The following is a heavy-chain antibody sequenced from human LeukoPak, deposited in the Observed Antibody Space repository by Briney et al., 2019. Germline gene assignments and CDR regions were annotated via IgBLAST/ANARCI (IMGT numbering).Heavy chain of an antibody. V-gene: IGHV4-34*01. J-gene: IGHJ4*02. CDR2: INHSGST. D-gene: IGHD6-19*01. Sequence: PSETLSLTCAVYGGSFSGYYWSWIRQPPGKGLEWIGEINHSGSTYYNPSLKSRVTISVDTSKNQFSLKLSSVTAADTAVYYCARLERKQWYFDYWGQGTLVTVSS. CDR3: ARLERKQWYFDY. CDR1: GGSFSGYY.